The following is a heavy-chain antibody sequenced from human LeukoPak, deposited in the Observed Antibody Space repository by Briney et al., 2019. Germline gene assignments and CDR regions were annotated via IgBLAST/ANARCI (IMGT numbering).Heavy chain of an antibody. CDR1: GGSISSYY. D-gene: IGHD6-19*01. CDR3: ARRTGIAVMDY. Sequence: SETLPLTCTVSGGSISSYYWSWIRQPPGKGLEWIGYIYYSGSTNYNPSLKSRVTISVDTSKNQFSLKLSSVTAADTAVYYCARRTGIAVMDYWGQGTLVTVSS. J-gene: IGHJ4*02. CDR2: IYYSGST. V-gene: IGHV4-59*08.